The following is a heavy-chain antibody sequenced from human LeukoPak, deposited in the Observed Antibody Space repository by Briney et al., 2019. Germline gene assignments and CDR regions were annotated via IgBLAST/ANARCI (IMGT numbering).Heavy chain of an antibody. CDR2: ISSSGSAI. J-gene: IGHJ4*02. D-gene: IGHD1-26*01. V-gene: IGHV3-48*03. Sequence: GGSLRLSCAASGFTFSSYEMTWVRQAPGKGLEWVSHISSSGSAIQYAGSVKGRFTISRDNSKNSVYLQMNSLRAEDTAVYYCSRDFNSFSGSPHDRTDYWGQGTLVTVSS. CDR3: SRDFNSFSGSPHDRTDY. CDR1: GFTFSSYE.